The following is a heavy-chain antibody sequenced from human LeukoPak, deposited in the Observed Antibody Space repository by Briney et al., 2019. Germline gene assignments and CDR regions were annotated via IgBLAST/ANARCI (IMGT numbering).Heavy chain of an antibody. V-gene: IGHV5-51*01. CDR1: GYSFTSYW. Sequence: GESLKISCKGSGYSFTSYWIGWVRQMPGKGLEWMGIINPGDSDARYSPSFQGQVTISADKSISTAYLQWSSLKASDTAMYYCARHLPLGYYGSGSYLDYWGQGTLVTVSS. CDR2: INPGDSDA. CDR3: ARHLPLGYYGSGSYLDY. D-gene: IGHD3-10*01. J-gene: IGHJ4*02.